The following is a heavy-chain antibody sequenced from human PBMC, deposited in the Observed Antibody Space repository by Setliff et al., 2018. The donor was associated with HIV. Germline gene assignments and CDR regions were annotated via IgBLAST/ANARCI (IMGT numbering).Heavy chain of an antibody. Sequence: GESLKISCKGPGYSFTTYWIGWVRQMPGKGLEWMGIIYPYDSDTRYSPSFQGQVIISADKSISTAYVQWSGLKASDTAMYYCARRPYYDSWSGHQAFDIWGQGTMVTVSS. D-gene: IGHD3-3*01. CDR1: GYSFTTYW. CDR3: ARRPYYDSWSGHQAFDI. J-gene: IGHJ3*02. CDR2: IYPYDSDT. V-gene: IGHV5-51*06.